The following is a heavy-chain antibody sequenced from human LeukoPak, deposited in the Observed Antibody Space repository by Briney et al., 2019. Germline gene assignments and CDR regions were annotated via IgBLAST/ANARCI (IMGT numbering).Heavy chain of an antibody. V-gene: IGHV3-64*01. Sequence: GGSLRLSCAASGFTFSSYAMHWVRQAPGKGLEYVSAISSNGGSTYYANSVKGRFTISRDNAKNSLYLQMNSLRAEDTAIYYCARGKTGTSELEPDYWGQGTLVTVSS. CDR3: ARGKTGTSELEPDY. J-gene: IGHJ4*02. CDR1: GFTFSSYA. D-gene: IGHD1-1*01. CDR2: ISSNGGST.